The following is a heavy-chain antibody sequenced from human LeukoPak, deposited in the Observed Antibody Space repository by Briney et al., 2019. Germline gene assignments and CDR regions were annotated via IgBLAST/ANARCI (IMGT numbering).Heavy chain of an antibody. Sequence: GGSLRLSCAASGFTFTSYSMNWVRQAPGKGLEWVGRIKSKTDGGTTDYAAPVKGRFTISRDDSKNTLYLQMNSLKTEDTAVYYCTTDEIGVTTEIYWGQGTLATVSS. V-gene: IGHV3-15*07. CDR2: IKSKTDGGTT. CDR3: TTDEIGVTTEIY. D-gene: IGHD3-3*01. J-gene: IGHJ4*02. CDR1: GFTFTSYS.